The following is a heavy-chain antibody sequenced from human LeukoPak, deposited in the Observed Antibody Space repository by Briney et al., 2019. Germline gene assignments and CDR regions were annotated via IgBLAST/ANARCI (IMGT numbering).Heavy chain of an antibody. CDR3: AKLQSDGLRTYYGMDV. J-gene: IGHJ6*02. D-gene: IGHD4-17*01. CDR2: IYRGGST. CDR1: GFTVSSNY. V-gene: IGHV3-66*04. Sequence: GGSLRLSCAASGFTVSSNYMSWVRQAPGKGLEWVSIIYRGGSTYYADSVKGRFTISRDNSKNTLYLQMNSLRAEDTAVYYCAKLQSDGLRTYYGMDVWGQGTTVTVSS.